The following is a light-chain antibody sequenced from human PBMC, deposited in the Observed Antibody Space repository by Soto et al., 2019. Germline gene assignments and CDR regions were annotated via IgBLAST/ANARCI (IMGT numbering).Light chain of an antibody. CDR2: TIS. J-gene: IGKJ1*01. V-gene: IGKV2-30*01. Sequence: DVVLTQSPLSLPVTLGQPASISCRSRQSLVYSDGNTYLSWYQQRPGQSPRRLIYTISNRDSGVPDRFSGSGSGTDFTLKISWVEAEDVGIYYCMQHTHWPHTFGQGTTVEIK. CDR3: MQHTHWPHT. CDR1: QSLVYSDGNTY.